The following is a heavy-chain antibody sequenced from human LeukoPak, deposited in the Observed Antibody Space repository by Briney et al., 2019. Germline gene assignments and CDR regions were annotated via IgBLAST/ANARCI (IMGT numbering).Heavy chain of an antibody. CDR2: IYPGDSDT. V-gene: IGHV5-51*01. CDR3: ARPYCGGDCYSLYFQH. D-gene: IGHD2-21*02. J-gene: IGHJ1*01. CDR1: GYSFTSYW. Sequence: GESLKISCKGSGYSFTSYWIGWVRQMPGKGLEWMGIIYPGDSDTRYSPSFQGQVTISADKSISTAYLQWSSLKASDTAVYYCARPYCGGDCYSLYFQHWGQGTLVTVSS.